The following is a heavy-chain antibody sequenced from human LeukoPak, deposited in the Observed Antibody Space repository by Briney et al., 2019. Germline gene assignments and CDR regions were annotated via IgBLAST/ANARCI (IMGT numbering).Heavy chain of an antibody. J-gene: IGHJ4*02. CDR3: ARSLTVVGPYYFDY. D-gene: IGHD6-19*01. CDR1: GDSINHYY. Sequence: SETLSLTCTVSGDSINHYYWSWIRQSPGKGLEWIGYIYNSGSTTYNPSLESRVTISGDTSKSQFSLKLTSVTAADTAVYFCARSLTVVGPYYFDYWGQGTLVTVSS. V-gene: IGHV4-59*01. CDR2: IYNSGST.